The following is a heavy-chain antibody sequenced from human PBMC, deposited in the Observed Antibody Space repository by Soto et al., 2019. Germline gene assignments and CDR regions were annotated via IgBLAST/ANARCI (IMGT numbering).Heavy chain of an antibody. J-gene: IGHJ6*02. V-gene: IGHV3-30-3*01. CDR1: GFTCSSYA. D-gene: IGHD2-15*01. CDR3: ASPYCSGGSCAYNSAGYYGMDV. CDR2: ISYDGSNK. Sequence: QVELVESGGGVVQPGRSLRLSCAASGFTCSSYAMHWVRQAPGKGLEWVAVISYDGSNKYYADSVKGRFTISRDNSKNTLYLQMTSLRAEDTAVYYCASPYCSGGSCAYNSAGYYGMDVWGQGTTVTVSS.